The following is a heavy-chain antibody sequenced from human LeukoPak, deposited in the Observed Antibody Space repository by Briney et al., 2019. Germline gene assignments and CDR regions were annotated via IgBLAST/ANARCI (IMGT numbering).Heavy chain of an antibody. Sequence: SETLSLTCTVSGGSISSYYWSWIRQPPGKGLGWIGYIYYSGSTNYNPSLKSRVTISVDTSKNQFSLKLSSVTAADTAVYYCATNYDYVWGSFGYWGQGTLVTVSS. CDR1: GGSISSYY. V-gene: IGHV4-59*01. D-gene: IGHD3-16*01. CDR3: ATNYDYVWGSFGY. J-gene: IGHJ4*02. CDR2: IYYSGST.